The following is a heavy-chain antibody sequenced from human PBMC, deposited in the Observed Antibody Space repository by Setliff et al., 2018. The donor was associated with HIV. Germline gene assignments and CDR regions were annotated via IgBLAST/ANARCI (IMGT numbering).Heavy chain of an antibody. CDR3: ARDPGITAKPFYFDC. CDR2: ISASLSYI. J-gene: IGHJ4*02. CDR1: GFSFSKYT. Sequence: GGSLRLSCAASGFSFSKYTMKWVRQAPGKGLEWVSSISASLSYIRYVDSVKGRFTISRDNAKNSLYLHMNGLRAEDTAVYYCARDPGITAKPFYFDCWGQGTLVTVSS. V-gene: IGHV3-21*01. D-gene: IGHD1-20*01.